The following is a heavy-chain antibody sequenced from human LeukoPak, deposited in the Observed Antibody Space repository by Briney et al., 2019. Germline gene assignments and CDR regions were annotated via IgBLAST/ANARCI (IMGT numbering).Heavy chain of an antibody. J-gene: IGHJ3*02. CDR2: IYYSGST. Sequence: SETLSLTCTVSGGSISSGGYYWSWIRQHPGKGLEWIGYIYYSGSTYYNPSLKSRVTISVDTSKNQFSLKLSSVTAADTAVYYCARWATGTTGFAFDIWGQGTTVTVSS. V-gene: IGHV4-31*03. CDR3: ARWATGTTGFAFDI. CDR1: GGSISSGGYY. D-gene: IGHD1-1*01.